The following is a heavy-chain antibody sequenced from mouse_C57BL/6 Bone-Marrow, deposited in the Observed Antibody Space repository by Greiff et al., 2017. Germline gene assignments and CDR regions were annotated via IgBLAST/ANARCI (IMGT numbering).Heavy chain of an antibody. CDR1: GFTFSSYA. J-gene: IGHJ4*01. CDR3: TRDRDYGSSYYAMDY. V-gene: IGHV5-9-1*02. Sequence: EVKLVESGEGLVKPGGSLKLSCAASGFTFSSYAMSWVRQTPEKRLEWVAYISSGGDYIYYADTVKGRFTISRDNARNTLYLQMSSLKSEDTAMYYCTRDRDYGSSYYAMDYWGQGTSVTVSS. D-gene: IGHD1-1*01. CDR2: ISSGGDYI.